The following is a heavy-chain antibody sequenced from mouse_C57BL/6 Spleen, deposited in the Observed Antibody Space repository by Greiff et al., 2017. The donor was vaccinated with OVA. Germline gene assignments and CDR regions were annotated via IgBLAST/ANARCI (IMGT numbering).Heavy chain of an antibody. CDR1: GYTFTDHT. J-gene: IGHJ2*01. Sequence: QVQLQQSDAELVKPGASVKISCKVSGYTFTDHTIHWMKQRPEQGLEWIGYIYPRDGSTKYNEKFKGKATLPADKSSRTAYMQLNSRTSEDSAVYFCARGGYYYGQYYFDYWGQGTTLTVSS. V-gene: IGHV1-78*01. CDR3: ARGGYYYGQYYFDY. CDR2: IYPRDGST. D-gene: IGHD1-1*01.